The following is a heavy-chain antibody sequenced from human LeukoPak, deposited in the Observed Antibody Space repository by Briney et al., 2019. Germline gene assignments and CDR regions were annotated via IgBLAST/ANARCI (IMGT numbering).Heavy chain of an antibody. J-gene: IGHJ6*02. CDR2: IGTAGDT. CDR1: GFTFSSYD. V-gene: IGHV3-13*01. CDR3: AEKHYYDSSGTYTYYYGMDV. Sequence: GGSLRLSRAASGFTFSSYDMHWVRQATGKGLEWVSAIGTAGDTYYPGSVKGRFTISRENAKNSLYLQMNSLRAGDTAVYYCAEKHYYDSSGTYTYYYGMDVWGQGTTVTVSS. D-gene: IGHD3-22*01.